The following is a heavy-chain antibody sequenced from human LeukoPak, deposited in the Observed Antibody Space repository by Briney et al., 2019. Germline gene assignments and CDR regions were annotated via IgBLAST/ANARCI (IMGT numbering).Heavy chain of an antibody. J-gene: IGHJ4*02. CDR1: GFTFSRYE. D-gene: IGHD4-23*01. CDR2: ISSSGSTI. V-gene: IGHV3-48*03. Sequence: GGSLRLSCAASGFTFSRYEMHWVRQAPGKGLEWVSYISSSGSTIYYADSVKGRFIISRDNAKNSLYLQMNSLRAEDTAVYYCARDYGGSSPFDYWGQGTLVTVSS. CDR3: ARDYGGSSPFDY.